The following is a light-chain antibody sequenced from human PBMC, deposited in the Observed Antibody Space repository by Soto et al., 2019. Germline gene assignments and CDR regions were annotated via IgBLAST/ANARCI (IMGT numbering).Light chain of an antibody. CDR3: QQYGSSGK. J-gene: IGKJ1*01. CDR1: QSISSN. CDR2: GAS. V-gene: IGKV3-20*01. Sequence: EIVMTQSPATLSVSPGERATLSWRASQSISSNLAWYQQKPGQAPRLLIYGASNRATGIPDRFSGSGSGTDFTLTISRLEPEDFAVYYCQQYGSSGKFGQGTKVDIK.